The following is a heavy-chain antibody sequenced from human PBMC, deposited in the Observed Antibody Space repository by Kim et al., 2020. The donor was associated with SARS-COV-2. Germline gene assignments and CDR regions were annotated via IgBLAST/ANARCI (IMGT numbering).Heavy chain of an antibody. V-gene: IGHV4-39*01. CDR3: ARHGSITREDWFDP. Sequence: SETLSLTCTVSGGSISSSNDYWGWIRQPPGQGLDWIVSIYYSGKTYYNPSLRSRVLISVDTPKNQFSLKLTSATAADTAVYYCARHGSITREDWFDPWGQGTLVTVSS. CDR1: GGSISSSNDY. CDR2: IYYSGKT. J-gene: IGHJ5*02. D-gene: IGHD2-2*01.